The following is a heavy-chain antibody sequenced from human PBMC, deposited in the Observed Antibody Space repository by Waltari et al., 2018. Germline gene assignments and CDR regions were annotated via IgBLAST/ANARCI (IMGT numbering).Heavy chain of an antibody. CDR2: IKQDGSEK. CDR1: GFTFSSYW. J-gene: IGHJ5*02. V-gene: IGHV3-7*01. D-gene: IGHD3-9*01. Sequence: EVQLVESGGGLVQPGGSLRLSCAASGFTFSSYWMSWVRQAPGKGMEWVANIKQDGSEKYYVDSVKGRFTISRDNAKNSLYLQMNSLRAEDTAVYYCARMVFCCLNWFDPWGQGTLVTVSS. CDR3: ARMVFCCLNWFDP.